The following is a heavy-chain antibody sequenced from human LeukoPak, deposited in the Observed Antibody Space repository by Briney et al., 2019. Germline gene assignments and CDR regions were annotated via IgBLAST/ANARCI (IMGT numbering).Heavy chain of an antibody. CDR2: IRYDGSNK. Sequence: GGSLRLSCAASGFTFSSSAMSWVRQAPGKGLEWVAFIRYDGSNKYYADSVKGRFTISRDNSKNTLYLQMNSLRAEDTAVYYCAKDRGTTGLAPPSMDVWGKGTTVTISS. D-gene: IGHD1-14*01. CDR1: GFTFSSSA. J-gene: IGHJ6*03. CDR3: AKDRGTTGLAPPSMDV. V-gene: IGHV3-30*02.